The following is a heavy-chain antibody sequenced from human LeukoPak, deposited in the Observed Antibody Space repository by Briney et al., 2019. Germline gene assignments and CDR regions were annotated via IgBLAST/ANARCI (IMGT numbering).Heavy chain of an antibody. CDR1: GFTFSTYA. CDR2: ISNDGRNK. J-gene: IGHJ4*02. CDR3: ARDPMADFDY. Sequence: GSLRLSCAASGFTFSTYAMHWVRQAPGKGLEWVAVISNDGRNKIYADSVKGRFTISRDNSKNTLFLQMNSLRTEDTAVYYCARDPMADFDYWGQGSLVTVSS. V-gene: IGHV3-30*04. D-gene: IGHD2-8*01.